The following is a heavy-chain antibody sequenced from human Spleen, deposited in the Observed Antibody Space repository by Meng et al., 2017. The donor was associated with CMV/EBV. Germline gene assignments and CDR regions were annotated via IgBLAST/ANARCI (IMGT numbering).Heavy chain of an antibody. CDR1: GFIFDDYA. D-gene: IGHD3-22*01. Sequence: SLRLSCAASGFIFDDYAMHWVGQGPGKGLEWVSGISCKSGNRGDGDYVKGRFTISRDNANKSLYLEMKSLRVEDTALYYCVKDMGLNPSPLNYYDSSGYSNYYNVMDVWGQGTTVTVSS. CDR2: ISCKSGNR. CDR3: VKDMGLNPSPLNYYDSSGYSNYYNVMDV. J-gene: IGHJ6*02. V-gene: IGHV3-9*01.